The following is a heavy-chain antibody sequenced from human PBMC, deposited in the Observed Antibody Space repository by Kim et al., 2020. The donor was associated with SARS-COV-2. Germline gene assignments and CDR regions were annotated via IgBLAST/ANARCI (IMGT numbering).Heavy chain of an antibody. CDR1: GGSISSYY. CDR2: IYYSGST. CDR3: ARSPEAGGWWITFGGVIVEFDY. J-gene: IGHJ4*02. Sequence: SETLSLTCTVSGGSISSYYWSWIRQPPGKGLEWIGYIYYSGSTNYNPSLKSRVTISVDTSKNQFSLKLSSVTAADTAVYYCARSPEAGGWWITFGGVIVEFDYWGQGTLVTVSS. V-gene: IGHV4-59*01. D-gene: IGHD3-16*02.